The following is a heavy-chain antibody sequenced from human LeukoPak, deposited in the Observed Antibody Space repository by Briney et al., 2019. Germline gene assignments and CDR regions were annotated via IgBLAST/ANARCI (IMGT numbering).Heavy chain of an antibody. CDR1: GYAFTSYG. CDR3: ARGGRYSNGWWVGDFDY. Sequence: ASVKVSCKASGYAFTSYGISWVRQAPGQGLEWMGWISAYNGNTNYAQKLQGRVTMTTDTSTSTAYMELRSLRSDDTAVYYCARGGRYSNGWWVGDFDYWGQGTLVTVSS. CDR2: ISAYNGNT. V-gene: IGHV1-18*01. J-gene: IGHJ4*02. D-gene: IGHD6-19*01.